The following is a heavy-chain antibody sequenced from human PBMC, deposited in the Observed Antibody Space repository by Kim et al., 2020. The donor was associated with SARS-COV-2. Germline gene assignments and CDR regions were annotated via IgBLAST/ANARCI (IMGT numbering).Heavy chain of an antibody. CDR2: ISYDGSNK. Sequence: GGSLRLSCGASGFTFSSYAMHWVRQAPGKGLEWVAVISYDGSNKYYADSVKGRFTISRDNSKNTLYLQMNSLRAEDTAVYYCARGGYYDSSCYDYSFLSAFVHYGMDVWGQGTTVTVSS. V-gene: IGHV3-30*04. CDR1: GFTFSSYA. CDR3: ARGGYYDSSCYDYSFLSAFVHYGMDV. D-gene: IGHD3-22*01. J-gene: IGHJ6*02.